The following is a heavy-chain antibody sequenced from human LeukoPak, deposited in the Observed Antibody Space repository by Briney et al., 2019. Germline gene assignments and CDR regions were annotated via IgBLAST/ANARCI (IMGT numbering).Heavy chain of an antibody. CDR2: IKQDGSEK. V-gene: IGHV3-7*03. D-gene: IGHD3-22*01. Sequence: GGSLRLSCAASGFTFSSYWMSWVRQAPGKGLEWVANIKQDGSEKYYVDSVKGRFTISRDNAKNSLYLQMNSLRAEDTAVYYCAKDTTRGYYDSSGYFGAFDIWGQETMVTVSS. J-gene: IGHJ3*02. CDR3: AKDTTRGYYDSSGYFGAFDI. CDR1: GFTFSSYW.